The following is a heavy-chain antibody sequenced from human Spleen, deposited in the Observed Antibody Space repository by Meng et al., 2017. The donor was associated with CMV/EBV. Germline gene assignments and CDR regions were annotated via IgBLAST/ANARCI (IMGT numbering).Heavy chain of an antibody. CDR3: ARLTM. D-gene: IGHD3-9*01. J-gene: IGHJ4*02. CDR2: VSSTSSTL. Sequence: GGPLRLSCAASGFTFTDYYISWIRQAPGKGLEWVSSVSSTSSTLYYGDSVKGRFTISRDNARNSLYLQMSSLRAEDTAVYYCARLTMWGQGTLVTVSS. V-gene: IGHV3-11*01. CDR1: GFTFTDYY.